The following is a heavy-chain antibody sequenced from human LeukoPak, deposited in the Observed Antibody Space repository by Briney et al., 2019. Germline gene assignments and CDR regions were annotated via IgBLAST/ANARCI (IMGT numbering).Heavy chain of an antibody. CDR3: ARGGAAAGAKTWDAFDI. Sequence: SETLSLTCTVSGGSISSSSYYWGWIRQPPGKGLEWIGSIYYSGSTYYNPSLKSRVTISVDRSKNQFSLKLSSVTAADTAVYYCARGGAAAGAKTWDAFDIWGQGTMVTVSS. D-gene: IGHD6-13*01. V-gene: IGHV4-39*07. CDR1: GGSISSSSYY. J-gene: IGHJ3*02. CDR2: IYYSGST.